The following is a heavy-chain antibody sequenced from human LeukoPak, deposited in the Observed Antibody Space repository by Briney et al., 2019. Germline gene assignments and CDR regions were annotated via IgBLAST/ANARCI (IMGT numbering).Heavy chain of an antibody. CDR2: ISSSSSYI. CDR1: GFTFSSYA. V-gene: IGHV3-21*01. Sequence: GGSLRLSCAASGFTFSSYAMSWVRQAPGKGLEWVSSISSSSSYIHYADSVKGRFTISRDNAKNSLYLQMNSLRAEDTAVYYCARAALEWLSLDYWGQGTLVTVSS. D-gene: IGHD3-3*01. CDR3: ARAALEWLSLDY. J-gene: IGHJ4*02.